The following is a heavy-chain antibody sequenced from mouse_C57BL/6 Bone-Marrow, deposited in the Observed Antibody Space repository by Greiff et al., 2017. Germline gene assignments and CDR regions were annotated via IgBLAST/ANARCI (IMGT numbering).Heavy chain of an antibody. D-gene: IGHD1-1*01. Sequence: SGAELARPGSSVKLSCKASGYTFTSYWMHWVKQRPIKGLEWIGNIDPSDSETHYNQKFKDKATLTVDKSSSTAYMQLSSLTSEDSAFYYCARREYYYVSSPCAYWGQGTLVTVSA. J-gene: IGHJ3*01. CDR1: GYTFTSYW. CDR2: IDPSDSET. V-gene: IGHV1-52*01. CDR3: ARREYYYVSSPCAY.